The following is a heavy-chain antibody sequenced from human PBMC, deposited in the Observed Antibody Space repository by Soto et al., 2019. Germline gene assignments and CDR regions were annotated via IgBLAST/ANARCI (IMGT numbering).Heavy chain of an antibody. CDR1: GGSFSGYY. J-gene: IGHJ3*02. CDR2: INHSGST. V-gene: IGHV4-34*01. Sequence: SETLSLTCAVYGGSFSGYYWSWIRQPPGKGLEWIGEINHSGSTNYNPSLKSRVTISVDTSKNQFSLKLSSVAAADTAVYYCARFANYFDAFDIWGQGTMVTVSS. CDR3: ARFANYFDAFDI. D-gene: IGHD1-7*01.